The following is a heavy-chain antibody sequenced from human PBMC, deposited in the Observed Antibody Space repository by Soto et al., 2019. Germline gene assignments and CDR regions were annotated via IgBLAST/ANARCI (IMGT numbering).Heavy chain of an antibody. Sequence: ASVKVSCKASGYTFTSYAMHWVRQAPGQRLEWMGWINAGNGNTKYSQKFQGRVTITRDTSASTAYMELSSLRSEDTAVYYCARSMGRELLAFGPDAFDIWGQGTMVTV. CDR3: ARSMGRELLAFGPDAFDI. V-gene: IGHV1-3*01. J-gene: IGHJ3*02. D-gene: IGHD1-26*01. CDR1: GYTFTSYA. CDR2: INAGNGNT.